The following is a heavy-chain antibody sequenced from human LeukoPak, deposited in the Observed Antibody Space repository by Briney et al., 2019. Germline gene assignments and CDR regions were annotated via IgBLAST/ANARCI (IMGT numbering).Heavy chain of an antibody. CDR1: GFTFRDYN. J-gene: IGHJ2*01. Sequence: GGSLRLSCAASGFTFRDYNMDWVRQAPGKGLEWVGRTKPYSHATEYAASVNGRFSISRDDSRNSLYLQMNSLKIDDTAVYYCVRGFHSFDVWGRGTLVTVSS. CDR2: TKPYSHAT. V-gene: IGHV3-72*01. CDR3: VRGFHSFDV.